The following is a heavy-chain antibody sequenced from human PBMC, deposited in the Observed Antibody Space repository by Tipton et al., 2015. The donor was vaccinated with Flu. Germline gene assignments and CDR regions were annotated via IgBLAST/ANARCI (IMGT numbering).Heavy chain of an antibody. CDR1: GFSFHTYW. CDR2: ISSTSNYI. Sequence: SLRLSCAASGFSFHTYWMNWVRQAPGRGLEWVSSISSTSNYIYYAGSVRGRFTVSRDNAKDSLFLHLSSLRVEDTAVYYCARRGNYKDDSFDVWGQGTVVTVAS. CDR3: ARRGNYKDDSFDV. J-gene: IGHJ3*01. V-gene: IGHV3-21*01. D-gene: IGHD3-10*01.